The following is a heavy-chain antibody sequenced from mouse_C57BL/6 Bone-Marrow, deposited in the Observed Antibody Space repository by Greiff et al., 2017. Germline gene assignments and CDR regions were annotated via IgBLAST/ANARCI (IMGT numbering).Heavy chain of an antibody. Sequence: EVQLQQSGPELVKPGDSVKISCKASGYSFTGYFMNWVMQSHGQSLEWIGRINPYNGDTFYNQKFKGKATLTVDKSSSTAHMELRSLTSEDSAVYYGARKRRWYFDVWGTGTTVTVSS. V-gene: IGHV1-20*01. CDR2: INPYNGDT. J-gene: IGHJ1*03. CDR3: ARKRRWYFDV. CDR1: GYSFTGYF.